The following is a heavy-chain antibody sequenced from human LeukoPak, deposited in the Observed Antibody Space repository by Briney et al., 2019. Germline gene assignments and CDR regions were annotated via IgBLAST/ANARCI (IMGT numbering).Heavy chain of an antibody. D-gene: IGHD3-22*01. J-gene: IGHJ4*02. CDR3: AKVPTYYYDSSGYPFDY. CDR1: GFTFSSYA. Sequence: GGSLRLSCAASGFTFSSYAMSWVRQAPGKGLEWVSAISGSGGSTYYADSVRGRFTISRDNSKNTLYLQMNSLRAEDTAVYYCAKVPTYYYDSSGYPFDYWGQGTLVTVSS. CDR2: ISGSGGST. V-gene: IGHV3-23*01.